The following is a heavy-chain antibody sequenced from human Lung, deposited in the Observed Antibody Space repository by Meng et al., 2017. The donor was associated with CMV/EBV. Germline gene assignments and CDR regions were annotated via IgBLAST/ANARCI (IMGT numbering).Heavy chain of an antibody. CDR3: GSREGGY. CDR2: ISSSSTYI. V-gene: IGHV3-21*01. D-gene: IGHD3-10*01. Sequence: GGSXRLSCAASGFTFTAYSMNWVRQAPGKGLELVASISSSSTYIHYGDSVKGRFSISRDNAKNSLFLQMNSLRAEDTAVYFCGSREGGYWGQGTLVTVSS. CDR1: GFTFTAYS. J-gene: IGHJ4*02.